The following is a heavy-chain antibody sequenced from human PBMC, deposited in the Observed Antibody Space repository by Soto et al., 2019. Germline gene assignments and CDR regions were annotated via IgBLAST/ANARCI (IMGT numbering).Heavy chain of an antibody. CDR3: TRDRPPHNTGWPIFEY. V-gene: IGHV3-48*02. CDR2: ISGVNSDV. J-gene: IGHJ4*02. CDR1: GFTFSSYA. D-gene: IGHD6-19*01. Sequence: EVQLLESGGGLVQPGGSLRLSCAASGFTFSSYAMSWVRQAPGKGLEWVSFISGVNSDVFYADSVKGRFTISRDNAKNALYLQMNSLRDEDTAVYYCTRDRPPHNTGWPIFEYWGQGTLVTVSS.